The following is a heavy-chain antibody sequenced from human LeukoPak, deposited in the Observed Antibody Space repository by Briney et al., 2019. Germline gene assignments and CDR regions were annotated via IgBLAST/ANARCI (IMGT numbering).Heavy chain of an antibody. CDR1: GFTFSSYG. Sequence: PGGSLRLSCAASGFTFSSYGMTWVRQAPGKGLEWVSGIGTSGGSTYYADSVKGRFTISRDNSKNTLYLQMNSLTAEDTAVHYCAKTTANLDYWGQGTLVTVSS. V-gene: IGHV3-23*01. CDR3: AKTTANLDY. CDR2: IGTSGGST. D-gene: IGHD4-17*01. J-gene: IGHJ4*02.